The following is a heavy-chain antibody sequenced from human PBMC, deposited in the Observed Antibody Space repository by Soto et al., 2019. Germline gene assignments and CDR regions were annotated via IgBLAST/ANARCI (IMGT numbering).Heavy chain of an antibody. CDR1: GFTFGIYW. Sequence: EVQLEESGGGLVQPGGSLRLSCAASGFTFGIYWMSWVRQAPGKGLEWLATIKWDASEKKYVDSVKGRFTMSRDNAKNSLYLQMDSLRAEDTAVYYCARDSVYGSGTSVNHDLDYWGHGTLVTVSS. D-gene: IGHD3-10*01. CDR2: IKWDASEK. J-gene: IGHJ4*01. V-gene: IGHV3-7*01. CDR3: ARDSVYGSGTSVNHDLDY.